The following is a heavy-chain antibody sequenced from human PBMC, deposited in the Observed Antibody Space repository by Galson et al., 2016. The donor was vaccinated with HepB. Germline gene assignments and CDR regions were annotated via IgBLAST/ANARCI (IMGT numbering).Heavy chain of an antibody. CDR1: GYTFSRNW. D-gene: IGHD3-10*01. J-gene: IGHJ4*02. CDR2: IYPGDSDT. V-gene: IGHV5-51*01. CDR3: ARVKYGAVIDFDY. Sequence: QSGAEVKKPGESLKISCQGSGYTFSRNWIGWVRQMSGKGLEWMGIIYPGDSDTRYSPSFQGQVIISADKSISTAYLQWSRLKASDTAMYYCARVKYGAVIDFDYWGQGSLVTVSS.